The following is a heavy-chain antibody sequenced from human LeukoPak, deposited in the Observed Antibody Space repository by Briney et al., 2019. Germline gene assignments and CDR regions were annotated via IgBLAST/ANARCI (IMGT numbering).Heavy chain of an antibody. CDR2: IKQDGSEK. CDR1: GFTFSSYW. V-gene: IGHV3-7*01. Sequence: GGSLRLSCAASGFTFSSYWMSWVRQAPGKGLEWVANIKQDGSEKYYVDSVKGRFTISRDNAKNSLYLQMNSLRAEDTAVYYCARDHLWFGEYYAFDIWGQGTMVTVSS. J-gene: IGHJ3*02. CDR3: ARDHLWFGEYYAFDI. D-gene: IGHD3-10*01.